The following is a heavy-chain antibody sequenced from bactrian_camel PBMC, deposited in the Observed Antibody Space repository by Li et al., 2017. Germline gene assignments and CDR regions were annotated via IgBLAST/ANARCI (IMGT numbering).Heavy chain of an antibody. J-gene: IGHJ6*01. CDR3: RQREVHIVVPLTQGGLTMVP. V-gene: IGHV3S57*01. D-gene: IGHD2*01. CDR1: GGSTSHYC. Sequence: ESGGGSVQAGGSLRLSCVASGGSTSHYCMGWFRQTPKAREALAAIDDDGATRYKSSVEGRFTISKDTAKNTLYLEMNNLKPEDTGCTTVRQREVHIVVPLTQGGLTMVPGARGPRSPSP. CDR2: IDDDGAT.